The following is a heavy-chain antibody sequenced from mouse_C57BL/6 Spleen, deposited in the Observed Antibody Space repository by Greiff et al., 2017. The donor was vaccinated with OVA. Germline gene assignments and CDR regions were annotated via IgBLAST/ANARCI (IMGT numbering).Heavy chain of an antibody. Sequence: VQLQQSGAELVKPGASVKLSCTASGFNIKDYYMHWVKQRTEQGLEWIGRIDPEDGETKYAPKFRGKATITADTSSNTAYLQLSSLTSEDTAVYYCASLFYYGSSYALFDYWGQGTTLTVSS. CDR3: ASLFYYGSSYALFDY. CDR2: IDPEDGET. D-gene: IGHD1-1*01. J-gene: IGHJ2*01. V-gene: IGHV14-2*01. CDR1: GFNIKDYY.